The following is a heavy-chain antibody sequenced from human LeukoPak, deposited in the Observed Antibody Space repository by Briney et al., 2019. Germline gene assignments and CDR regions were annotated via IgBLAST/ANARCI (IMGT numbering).Heavy chain of an antibody. Sequence: SETLSLTCTVSGGSISSSSYYWGWIRQPPGKGLEWIGSIYYSGSTYYNPSLKSRVTISVDTSKNQFSLKLSSVTAADTAVYYCARGVGATPHNWFDPWGQGTLVTASS. D-gene: IGHD1-26*01. J-gene: IGHJ5*02. V-gene: IGHV4-39*01. CDR3: ARGVGATPHNWFDP. CDR1: GGSISSSSYY. CDR2: IYYSGST.